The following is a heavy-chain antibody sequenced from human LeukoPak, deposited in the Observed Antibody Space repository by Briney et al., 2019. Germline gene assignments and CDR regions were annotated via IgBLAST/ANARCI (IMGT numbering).Heavy chain of an antibody. V-gene: IGHV1-18*04. Sequence: ASVKVSCKASGYTFTSYGISWVRQAPGQGLEWMGWISAYNGNTNYAQKLQGRVTMTTDTSTSTAYMELRSLRSDDTAAYYCARRPMVRGGDYFDYWGQGTLVTVSS. CDR2: ISAYNGNT. J-gene: IGHJ4*02. D-gene: IGHD3-10*01. CDR3: ARRPMVRGGDYFDY. CDR1: GYTFTSYG.